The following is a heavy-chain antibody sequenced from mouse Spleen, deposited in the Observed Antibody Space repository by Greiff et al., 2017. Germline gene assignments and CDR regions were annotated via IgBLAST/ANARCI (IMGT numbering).Heavy chain of an antibody. Sequence: EVQLQESGGGLVKLGGSLKLSCAASGFTFSSYAMSWVRQTPEKRLEWVATISSGGGNTYYPDSVKGRFTISRDNAKNTLYLQMSSLKSEDTAMYYCARDGYPYFDYWGQGTTLTVSS. CDR3: ARDGYPYFDY. V-gene: IGHV5-9-3*01. D-gene: IGHD2-3*01. CDR1: GFTFSSYA. CDR2: ISSGGGNT. J-gene: IGHJ2*01.